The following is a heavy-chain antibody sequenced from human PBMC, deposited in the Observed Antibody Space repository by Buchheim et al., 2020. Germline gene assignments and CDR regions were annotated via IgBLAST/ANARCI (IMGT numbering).Heavy chain of an antibody. V-gene: IGHV3-30*18. Sequence: QVQLVESGGGVVQPGRSLRLSCAASGFTFSSFGMHWVRQAPGKGLEWVAVISYDGSNKYYADSVKGRFTISRDNSKNTLYLQMNSLRAEDTAVYYCAKVSLAYCGGDCYPPGDYWGQGTL. CDR1: GFTFSSFG. D-gene: IGHD2-21*02. J-gene: IGHJ4*02. CDR2: ISYDGSNK. CDR3: AKVSLAYCGGDCYPPGDY.